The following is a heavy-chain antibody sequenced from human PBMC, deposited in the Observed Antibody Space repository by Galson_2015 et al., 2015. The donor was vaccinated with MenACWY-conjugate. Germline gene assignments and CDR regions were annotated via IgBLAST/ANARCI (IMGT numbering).Heavy chain of an antibody. CDR1: GLTFSDYY. CDR3: ASRYSSSYYFDY. J-gene: IGHJ4*02. V-gene: IGHV3-11*03. Sequence: SLRLSCAASGLTFSDYYMSWVRRAPGKGLEYISYISSSSRYTNYADSVKGRFTISRDNAKNSLYLQMNSLRAEDTAVYYCASRYSSSYYFDYWGQGTLVAVSS. D-gene: IGHD6-13*01. CDR2: ISSSSRYT.